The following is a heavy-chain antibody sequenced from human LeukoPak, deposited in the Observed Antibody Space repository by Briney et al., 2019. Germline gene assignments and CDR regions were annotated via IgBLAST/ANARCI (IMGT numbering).Heavy chain of an antibody. V-gene: IGHV4-30-2*01. J-gene: IGHJ6*02. CDR3: AGALQDYYYYGMDV. CDR2: VYHSGST. Sequence: SETLSLTCAVSGGSISSGGYSWSWIRQPPGKGLEWIGYVYHSGSTYYNPSLKSRVTISVDRSKNQFSLKLSSVTAADKAVYYCAGALQDYYYYGMDVWGQGTTVTVSS. CDR1: GGSISSGGYS. D-gene: IGHD4-11*01.